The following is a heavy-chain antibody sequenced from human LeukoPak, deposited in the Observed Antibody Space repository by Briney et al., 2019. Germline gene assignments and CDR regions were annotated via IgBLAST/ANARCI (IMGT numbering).Heavy chain of an antibody. D-gene: IGHD2-21*02. V-gene: IGHV1-2*02. Sequence: ASVKVSCKASGYTFTGYYMHWVRQAPGQGLEWMGWINPNSGGTNYAQKFQGRVTMTRDTSISTAYMELSRLRSDDTAVYSCGRDTTPHHASILWWGLLGGWGGARETLVPVSS. CDR3: GRDTTPHHASILWWGLLGGWG. J-gene: IGHJ4*02. CDR1: GYTFTGYY. CDR2: INPNSGGT.